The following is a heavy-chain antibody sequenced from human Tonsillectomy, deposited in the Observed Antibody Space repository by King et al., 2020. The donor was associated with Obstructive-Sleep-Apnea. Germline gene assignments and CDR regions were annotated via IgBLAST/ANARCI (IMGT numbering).Heavy chain of an antibody. V-gene: IGHV3-30*02. CDR1: GFTFSSYG. CDR3: AKVGYYLYNWNRQYYFDY. D-gene: IGHD1-20*01. CDR2: IRYDGSNK. Sequence: VQLVESGGGVVQPGRSLRLSCAASGFTFSSYGMHWVRQAPGKGLEWVAFIRYDGSNKYYADSVKGRFTISRDNSKNTLYLQMNSLRAEDTAVYYCAKVGYYLYNWNRQYYFDYWGQGTLVTVSS. J-gene: IGHJ4*02.